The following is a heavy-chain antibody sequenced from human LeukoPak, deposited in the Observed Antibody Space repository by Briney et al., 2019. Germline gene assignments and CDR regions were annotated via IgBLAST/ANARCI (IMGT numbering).Heavy chain of an antibody. CDR3: ARTATYNSAFDI. Sequence: PSETLSLTCAVYGGSFSGYYWSWIRQPPGKGLEWIGEINHSGSTNYNPSPKSRVTISVDTSKNQFSLKLSSVTAADTAVYYCARTATYNSAFDIWGQGTMVTVSS. CDR1: GGSFSGYY. J-gene: IGHJ3*02. D-gene: IGHD1-14*01. CDR2: INHSGST. V-gene: IGHV4-34*01.